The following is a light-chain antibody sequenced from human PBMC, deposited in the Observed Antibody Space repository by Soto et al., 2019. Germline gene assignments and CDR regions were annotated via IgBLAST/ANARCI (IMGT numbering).Light chain of an antibody. CDR1: QSISSW. Sequence: DIQMTQSPSTLSASVGDRVTITCRASQSISSWLAWYQQKPGKAPNLLIYKASTLGSGVPSRFSGGGSGTAVTITINTLPPDDFGPHYCQQHSSSSPYTFGQGTKLEIK. J-gene: IGKJ2*01. V-gene: IGKV1-5*03. CDR2: KAS. CDR3: QQHSSSSPYT.